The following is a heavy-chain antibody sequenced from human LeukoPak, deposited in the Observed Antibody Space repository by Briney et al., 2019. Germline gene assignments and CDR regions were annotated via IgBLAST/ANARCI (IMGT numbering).Heavy chain of an antibody. J-gene: IGHJ4*02. V-gene: IGHV4-59*12. D-gene: IGHD1-26*01. Sequence: SETLSLTCTVSGGSISSYYWSWIRQPPGKGLEWVGHMYYRGNTFYNPSLKSRVTISVDTSKNQFSLKLRSVTAADTAVYYCARLCGNYQNYFDYWGQGTLVTVSS. CDR3: ARLCGNYQNYFDY. CDR2: MYYRGNT. CDR1: GGSISSYY.